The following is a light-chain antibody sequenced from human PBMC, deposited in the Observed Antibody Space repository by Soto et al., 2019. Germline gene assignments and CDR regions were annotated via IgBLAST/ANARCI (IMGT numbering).Light chain of an antibody. J-gene: IGKJ2*01. CDR3: QQCSNWPPLYT. Sequence: EIVLTQSQATLSLSPGDTATLSCRASQSVSTYLAWYQQKLGQAPRLLIYDASKRATGIPDRFSGGGSGTDFTLTISSLEPEDFAVYYCQQCSNWPPLYTFGQGTKLEIK. CDR2: DAS. CDR1: QSVSTY. V-gene: IGKV3-11*01.